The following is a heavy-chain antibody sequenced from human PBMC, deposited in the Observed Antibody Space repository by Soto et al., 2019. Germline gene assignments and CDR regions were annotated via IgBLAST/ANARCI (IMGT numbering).Heavy chain of an antibody. V-gene: IGHV3-30*18. J-gene: IGHJ6*02. CDR1: GFTFSSYG. Sequence: SLRLSCAASGFTFSSYGMHWVRQAPGKGLEWVAVISYDGSNKYYADSVKGRFTISRDNSKNTLYLQMNSLRAEDTAVYYCAKGDDFWSGYNLRLGAYYGMDVWGQGTTVTVSS. D-gene: IGHD3-3*01. CDR3: AKGDDFWSGYNLRLGAYYGMDV. CDR2: ISYDGSNK.